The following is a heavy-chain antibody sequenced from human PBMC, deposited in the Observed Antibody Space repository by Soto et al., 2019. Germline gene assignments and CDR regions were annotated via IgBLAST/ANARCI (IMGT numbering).Heavy chain of an antibody. D-gene: IGHD2-2*01. CDR1: GFTFSSYA. CDR2: ISGGGGST. J-gene: IGHJ4*02. V-gene: IGHV3-23*01. Sequence: EVQLLESGGGLVQPGGSLRLSCAASGFTFSSYAMSWVRQAPGKGLEWVSAISGGGGSTYYADSVKGRFTISRDNSKNTLYLQMNSLRAEDTAVYYCAKGRGYCSSTSCYVGSDYWGQGTLVTVSS. CDR3: AKGRGYCSSTSCYVGSDY.